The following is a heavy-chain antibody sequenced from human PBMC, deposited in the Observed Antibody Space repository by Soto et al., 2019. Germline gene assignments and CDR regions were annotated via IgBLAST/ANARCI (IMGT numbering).Heavy chain of an antibody. CDR2: IIPIFGTA. Sequence: QVQLVQSGAEVKKPGSSVKVSCKASGGTFSSYAISWVRQAPGQGLEWMGGIIPIFGTANYAQKFQGRVTITADESTSTAYMELGSLRSEDTAVYYCARDGATAYCGGDCYSAFDYWGQGTLVTVSS. J-gene: IGHJ4*02. CDR1: GGTFSSYA. V-gene: IGHV1-69*01. D-gene: IGHD2-21*02. CDR3: ARDGATAYCGGDCYSAFDY.